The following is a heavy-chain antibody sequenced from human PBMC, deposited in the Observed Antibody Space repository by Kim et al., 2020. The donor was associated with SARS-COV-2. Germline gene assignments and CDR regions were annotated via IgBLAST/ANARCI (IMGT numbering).Heavy chain of an antibody. V-gene: IGHV1-2*02. Sequence: ASVKVSCKASGNTFTGYYVHWVRQAPGQGLEWMGWITPTTGAPNLPKKFQGGAPIPRATSITTPNLELSGRRLDEPAVYYCARVESPYSNYWGQGPWVTV. CDR1: GNTFTGYY. CDR2: ITPTTGAP. CDR3: ARVESPYSNY. J-gene: IGHJ4*02.